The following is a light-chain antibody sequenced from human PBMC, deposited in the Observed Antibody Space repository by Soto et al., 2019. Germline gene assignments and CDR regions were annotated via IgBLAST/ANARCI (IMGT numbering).Light chain of an antibody. CDR3: LQDYSYPDT. J-gene: IGKJ2*01. Sequence: AIQMTQSPSSLSASVGDRVSITCRASQVIRKDLGWYQQKPGKAPKLLIYGASSLRTGVPSRFSRNGSGTDFTLAISSLQPEDFASYLCLQDYSYPDTLGQGTQLAIK. V-gene: IGKV1-6*01. CDR1: QVIRKD. CDR2: GAS.